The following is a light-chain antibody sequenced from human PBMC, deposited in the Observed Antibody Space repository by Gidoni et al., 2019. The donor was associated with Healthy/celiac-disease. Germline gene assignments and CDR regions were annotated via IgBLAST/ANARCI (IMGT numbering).Light chain of an antibody. CDR2: QDS. CDR3: QAWDSSVV. J-gene: IGLJ2*01. V-gene: IGLV3-1*01. Sequence: SYELTPPPSVSVSPGQTASITCSGDKLGDKYACWYQQKPGQSPVLVIYQDSKRPSGIPERFSGSNSGNTATLTISGTQAMDEADYYCQAWDSSVVFGGGTKLTV. CDR1: KLGDKY.